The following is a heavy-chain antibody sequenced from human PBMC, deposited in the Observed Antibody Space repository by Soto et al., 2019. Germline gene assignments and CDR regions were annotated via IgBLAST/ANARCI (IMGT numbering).Heavy chain of an antibody. CDR2: INPKFGDT. Sequence: QVQLVQSGAEVKEPGDSVRVSCEASGYTFTAYYIHWVRQAPGQGLEWMGWINPKFGDTSYAPDFQGRASMTRDMSISTVYMELSRLTSDDKDIYYCARNMDYYYGPGSGNGHGFWGQGTTVTVFS. CDR3: ARNMDYYYGPGSGNGHGF. CDR1: GYTFTAYY. V-gene: IGHV1-2*02. J-gene: IGHJ6*02. D-gene: IGHD3-10*01.